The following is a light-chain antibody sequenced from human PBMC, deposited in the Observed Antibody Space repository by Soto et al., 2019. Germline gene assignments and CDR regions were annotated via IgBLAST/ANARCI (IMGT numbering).Light chain of an antibody. V-gene: IGLV4-69*01. J-gene: IGLJ2*01. Sequence: QLVLTQSPSASASPGASVKLTCTLSSGHSTYAIAWHQQRPDKGPRYLMKLNSDGSHNKGDGIPDRFSGSSSGAERYLTISSLQSEDEADYYCQTWGTGILIFGGGTKLTVL. CDR2: LNSDGSH. CDR1: SGHSTYA. CDR3: QTWGTGILI.